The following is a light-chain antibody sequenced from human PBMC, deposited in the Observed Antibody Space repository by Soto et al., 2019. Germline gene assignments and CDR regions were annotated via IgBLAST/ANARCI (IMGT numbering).Light chain of an antibody. Sequence: QSVLTQPRSVSGSPGQSVTISCTGTNRDVGAYNYVSWYQQHPGKAPKLIIYDVNKRPSGVPDRFSGSKSGITASLTISGLQAEDESDYHCFSFSGGIGGGTKVTVL. CDR1: NRDVGAYNY. CDR3: FSFSGG. CDR2: DVN. V-gene: IGLV2-11*01. J-gene: IGLJ2*01.